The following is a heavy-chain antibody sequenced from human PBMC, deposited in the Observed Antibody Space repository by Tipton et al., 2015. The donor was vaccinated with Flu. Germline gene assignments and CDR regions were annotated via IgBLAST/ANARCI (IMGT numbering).Heavy chain of an antibody. CDR2: IQSTTYI. D-gene: IGHD6-19*01. Sequence: SGFTVNGQYMSWVRQAPGKGLQWISVIQSTTYIYYADSVKGRFTISRDISKNRVYLQMNNLRPDDTGLYYCVRGVAGGFDVWGQGTMVIASS. V-gene: IGHV3-53*05. CDR1: GFTVNGQY. CDR3: VRGVAGGFDV. J-gene: IGHJ3*01.